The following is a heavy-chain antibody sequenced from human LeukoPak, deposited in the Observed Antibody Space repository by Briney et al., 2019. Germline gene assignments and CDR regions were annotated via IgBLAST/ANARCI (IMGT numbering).Heavy chain of an antibody. D-gene: IGHD1-1*01. Sequence: LSGGSLRLSCTASGFSFSTYSMNWVRQAPGKGLEWVSYIVGSSSNIYYADSVKGRFIISRDNAKNSLYLQMDSLRAEDTAVYYCATDSPETAAFDYWGQGTLVTVSS. V-gene: IGHV3-48*04. CDR1: GFSFSTYS. CDR3: ATDSPETAAFDY. CDR2: IVGSSSNI. J-gene: IGHJ4*02.